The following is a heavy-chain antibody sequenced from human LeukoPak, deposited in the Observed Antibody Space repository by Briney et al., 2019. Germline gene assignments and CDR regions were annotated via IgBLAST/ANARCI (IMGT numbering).Heavy chain of an antibody. Sequence: SGPTLVDPTQTLTLTCTFSGFSLSTSGVGEGWIRQPPGKALEWLALIYWDDDKRYSPSLKSRLTITKDTSKNQVVLTMTNMDPVDTATYYCAHRPSIAAAGLFDCWGQGTLVTVSS. J-gene: IGHJ4*02. V-gene: IGHV2-5*02. CDR3: AHRPSIAAAGLFDC. CDR1: GFSLSTSGVG. CDR2: IYWDDDK. D-gene: IGHD6-13*01.